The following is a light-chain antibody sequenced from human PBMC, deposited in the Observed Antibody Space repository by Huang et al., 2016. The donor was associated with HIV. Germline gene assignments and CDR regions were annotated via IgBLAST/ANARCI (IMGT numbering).Light chain of an antibody. CDR2: DAS. CDR3: HQYGSSPLT. J-gene: IGKJ4*01. V-gene: IGKV3D-20*01. CDR1: QSVGSSY. Sequence: EIVLTQSPATLSLSPGERATLSCGASQSVGSSYLAWYQQKPGLAPRLLIYDASSRATGIPDRFSGSGSGTDFTLTISRLEPEDFAVYYCHQYGSSPLTFGGGTKVEIK.